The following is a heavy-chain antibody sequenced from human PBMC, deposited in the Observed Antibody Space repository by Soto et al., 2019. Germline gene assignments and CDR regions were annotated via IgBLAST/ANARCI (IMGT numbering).Heavy chain of an antibody. V-gene: IGHV3-23*01. D-gene: IGHD6-13*01. CDR1: GFTFSSYA. Sequence: EVQLLESGGGLVQPGGSLRLSCAASGFTFSSYAMSWVRQAPGKGLEWVSAISGGTSSTYYADSVKGRFTISRDNSKKTLYLQMNSLRAEDTAVYYCAKERWAAAGTPTRDYGGQGTLVTVSS. CDR2: ISGGTSST. J-gene: IGHJ4*02. CDR3: AKERWAAAGTPTRDY.